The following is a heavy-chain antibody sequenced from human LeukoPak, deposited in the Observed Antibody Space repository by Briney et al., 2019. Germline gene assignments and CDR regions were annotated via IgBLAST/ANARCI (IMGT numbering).Heavy chain of an antibody. CDR2: INPNSGGT. Sequence: ASVKVSCKASGYTFTGYHMHWVRQAPGQGLEWMGWINPNSGGTNYAQKFQGRVTMTRDTSTSTVYMELSSLRSEDTAVYYCATLGGQQLAYYFDYWGQGTLVTVSS. D-gene: IGHD3-16*01. CDR3: ATLGGQQLAYYFDY. J-gene: IGHJ4*02. CDR1: GYTFTGYH. V-gene: IGHV1-2*02.